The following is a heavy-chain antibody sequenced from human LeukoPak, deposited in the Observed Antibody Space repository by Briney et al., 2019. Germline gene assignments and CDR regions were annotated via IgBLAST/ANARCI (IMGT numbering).Heavy chain of an antibody. CDR3: ARDVVSYSGYDAGYYYYMDV. D-gene: IGHD5-12*01. Sequence: GGSLRLSCAVSGFTFSSYEMNWVRQAPGKGLEWVSYISSSGSTIYYADSVKGRFTISRDNAKNSLYLQMNSLRAEDTAVYYCARDVVSYSGYDAGYYYYMDVWGKGTTVTISS. V-gene: IGHV3-48*03. CDR1: GFTFSSYE. J-gene: IGHJ6*03. CDR2: ISSSGSTI.